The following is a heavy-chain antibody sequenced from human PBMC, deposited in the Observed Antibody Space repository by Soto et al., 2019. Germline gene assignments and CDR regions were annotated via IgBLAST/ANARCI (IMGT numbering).Heavy chain of an antibody. CDR2: INHSGST. V-gene: IGHV4-34*01. Sequence: SETLSLTSAVHGGSLSGYYWSWIRQPPGKGLEWIGEINHSGSTNYNPSLKSRVTISVDTSKNQFSLKLSSVTAADTAVYYCAREGYCSGGSCYPSYYYYNYMDVWGKGTTLTVSS. J-gene: IGHJ6*03. CDR1: GGSLSGYY. D-gene: IGHD2-15*01. CDR3: AREGYCSGGSCYPSYYYYNYMDV.